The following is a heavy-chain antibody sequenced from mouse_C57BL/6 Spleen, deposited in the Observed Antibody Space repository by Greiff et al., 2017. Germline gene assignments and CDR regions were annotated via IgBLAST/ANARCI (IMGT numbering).Heavy chain of an antibody. J-gene: IGHJ4*01. CDR3: ARYYYAMDY. V-gene: IGHV1-55*01. CDR1: GYTFPSYW. Sequence: QVQLQQSGAELVKPGASVKMSCKASGYTFPSYWITWVKPRPGHGLEWIGDIYPGSGSTNYNEKFKSKATLTVDTSSSTAYMQLSSLTSEDSAVYYCARYYYAMDYWGQGTSVTVSS. CDR2: IYPGSGST.